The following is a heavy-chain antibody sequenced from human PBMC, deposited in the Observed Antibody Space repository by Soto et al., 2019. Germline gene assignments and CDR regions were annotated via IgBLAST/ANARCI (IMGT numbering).Heavy chain of an antibody. J-gene: IGHJ6*02. V-gene: IGHV6-1*01. CDR3: ASTVGVATRYYYGMDV. Sequence: SQTLSLTCVISGDSVSSNSAAWNWIRQSPSRGLEWLGRTYYRSKWYNDYAVSVKSRITINPDTSKNQFSLQLNSVTPEDTAVYYCASTVGVATRYYYGMDVWGQGTTVTVSS. CDR2: TYYRSKWYN. CDR1: GDSVSSNSAA. D-gene: IGHD5-12*01.